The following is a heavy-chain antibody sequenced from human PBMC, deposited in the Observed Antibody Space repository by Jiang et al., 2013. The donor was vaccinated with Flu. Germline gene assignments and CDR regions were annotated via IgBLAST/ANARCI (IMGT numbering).Heavy chain of an antibody. CDR1: SGSISSGAYY. D-gene: IGHD4-17*01. V-gene: IGHV4-31*03. Sequence: SGPGLVKPSQTLSLTCTLSSGSISSGAYYWGWIRQHPGEGLEWIGYIYHSGSTYYNPSLKSRVTISVDMSKNQFSLNLNSVTAADAAVYYCVGSDYGEWYTEDAFDIWSQGTKVTVSS. J-gene: IGHJ3*02. CDR2: IYHSGST. CDR3: VGSDYGEWYTEDAFDI.